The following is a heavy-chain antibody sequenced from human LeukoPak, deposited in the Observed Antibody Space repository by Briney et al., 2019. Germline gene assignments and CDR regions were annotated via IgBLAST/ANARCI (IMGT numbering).Heavy chain of an antibody. J-gene: IGHJ2*01. D-gene: IGHD2-2*01. V-gene: IGHV4-4*07. CDR2: IYTSGST. CDR1: GGSISSYY. CDR3: ARVASPSSYWYFDL. Sequence: SETLSLTCTVSGGSISSYYWSWIRQPAGKGLEWIVRIYTSGSTNYNPSLKSRVTMSVDTSKNQFSLKLSSVTAADTAVYYCARVASPSSYWYFDLWGRGTLVTVSS.